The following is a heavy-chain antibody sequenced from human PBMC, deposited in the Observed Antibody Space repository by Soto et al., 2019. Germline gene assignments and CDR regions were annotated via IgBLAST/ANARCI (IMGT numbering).Heavy chain of an antibody. CDR1: GFTFSDYY. CDR3: ARDYFDLEIAIPGY. J-gene: IGHJ4*02. D-gene: IGHD2-21*01. V-gene: IGHV3-11*01. Sequence: QVQLVESGGGLVKPGGSLRLSCAASGFTFSDYYMSWNQQAPGKGLEWGSYISSSGSTIYYADSVTGRFTISRANAKNSRYLQMNSLRAEDTAVYYCARDYFDLEIAIPGYWGQGTLVTVSS. CDR2: ISSSGSTI.